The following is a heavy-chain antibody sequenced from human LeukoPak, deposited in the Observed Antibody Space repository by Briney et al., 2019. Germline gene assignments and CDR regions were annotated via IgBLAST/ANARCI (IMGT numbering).Heavy chain of an antibody. J-gene: IGHJ4*02. CDR3: AKEGITGADS. Sequence: GGSLRLSCTASGFPFNRFAMSWVRQAPGQGLAWVSAISGGGDAHYTDSVKGRFTISRDNSKNTLFLHMNNLTADDTALYYCAKEGITGADSWGQGTLISVSS. V-gene: IGHV3-23*01. CDR2: ISGGGDA. CDR1: GFPFNRFA.